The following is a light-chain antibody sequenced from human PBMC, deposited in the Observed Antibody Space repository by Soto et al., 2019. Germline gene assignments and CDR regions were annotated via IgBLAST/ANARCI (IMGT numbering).Light chain of an antibody. CDR3: ASYTSSSTSVI. Sequence: QSVLTQPPSASGSPGQSVTISCTGTSSDVGGYNYVSWYQQEPGKAPKLMIYEVTKRPSGVPDRFSGSKSGNTASLTVSGLQAGDEGDYYCASYTSSSTSVIFGRGTKLTVL. CDR2: EVT. J-gene: IGLJ2*01. CDR1: SSDVGGYNY. V-gene: IGLV2-8*01.